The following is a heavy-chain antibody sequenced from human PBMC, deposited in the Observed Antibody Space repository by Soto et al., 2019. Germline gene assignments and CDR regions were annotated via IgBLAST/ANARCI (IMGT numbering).Heavy chain of an antibody. CDR2: IKSKTDGRKT. CDR1: GFTFSNAW. V-gene: IGHV3-15*01. D-gene: IGHD6-19*01. CDR3: TTELPDIAVAGTVDY. J-gene: IGHJ4*02. Sequence: GGSLRLSCAASGFTFSNAWMSWVRQAPGKGLEWVGRIKSKTDGRKTDYAAPVKGRFTISRDDSKNTLYLQMNSLKTEDTAVYYGTTELPDIAVAGTVDYWGQGTLVTVSS.